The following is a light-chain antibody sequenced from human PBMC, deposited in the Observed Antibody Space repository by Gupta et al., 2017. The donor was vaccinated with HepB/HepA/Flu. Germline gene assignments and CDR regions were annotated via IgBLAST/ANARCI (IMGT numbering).Light chain of an antibody. CDR3: MQETHWPYT. Sequence: DVVMTQSPLSLPVALGQPASISCRSSQSVVHLNWFHQRTGQSPRRLIYEVSKRDSGVPDRFSGSGSGTDFTLKISRVEAEDVGIYYCMQETHWPYTFGQGTKLEI. CDR1: QSVVH. V-gene: IGKV2-30*02. J-gene: IGKJ2*01. CDR2: EVS.